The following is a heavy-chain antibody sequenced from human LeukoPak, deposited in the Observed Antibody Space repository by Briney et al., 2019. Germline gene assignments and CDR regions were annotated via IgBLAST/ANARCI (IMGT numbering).Heavy chain of an antibody. V-gene: IGHV1-2*02. CDR1: GYTFNRYG. J-gene: IGHJ5*02. CDR3: ARSDYLNWFDP. D-gene: IGHD3-16*01. Sequence: ASVKVSCKASGYTFNRYGFSWVRQAPGQGLEWMGWINPNSGGTIYAQKFQGRVTMTRDTSISTAYMELSRLRSDDTAVYYCARSDYLNWFDPWGQGTLVTVSS. CDR2: INPNSGGT.